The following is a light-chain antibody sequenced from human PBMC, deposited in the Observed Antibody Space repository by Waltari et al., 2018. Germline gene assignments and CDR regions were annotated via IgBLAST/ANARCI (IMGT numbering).Light chain of an antibody. CDR3: QSYDTSLSVV. CDR2: GSS. J-gene: IGLJ3*02. CDR1: GSTIRAGYD. Sequence: QSVLTQPPSVSGAPGQRVTISCTGSGSTIRAGYDVHWYQHLPRAAPKLLIYGSSSRPLGVPDRFFGSTSGTSASLAITGLQAEDEGDYYCQSYDTSLSVVFGGGTKLTVL. V-gene: IGLV1-40*01.